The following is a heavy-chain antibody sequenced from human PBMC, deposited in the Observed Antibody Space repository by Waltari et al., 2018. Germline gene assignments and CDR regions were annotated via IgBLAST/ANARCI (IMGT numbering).Heavy chain of an antibody. CDR3: ATDQPVVPAAFRGGMDV. Sequence: QVQLVQSGAEVKKPGASVKVSCTVSGYTLTELSMHWVRQAPGQGLEWMGGFDPEDGETIYAHKFQGRVTMTEDTSTDTAYMELSSLRSEDTAVYYCATDQPVVPAAFRGGMDVWGQGTTVTVSS. CDR2: FDPEDGET. J-gene: IGHJ6*02. CDR1: GYTLTELS. D-gene: IGHD2-2*01. V-gene: IGHV1-24*01.